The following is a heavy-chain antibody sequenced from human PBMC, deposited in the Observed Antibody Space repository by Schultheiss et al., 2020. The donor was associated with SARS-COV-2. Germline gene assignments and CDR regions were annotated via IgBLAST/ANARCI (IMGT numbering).Heavy chain of an antibody. V-gene: IGHV3-21*01. CDR1: GFTVSSNY. CDR2: ISSSSSYI. J-gene: IGHJ6*02. CDR3: AKDWCSTSSCPYYYYYGMDV. Sequence: GGSLRLSCAASGFTVSSNYMSWVRQAPGKGLEWVSSISSSSSYIYYADSVKGRFTISRDNAKNSLYLQMNSLRDEDTAVYYCAKDWCSTSSCPYYYYYGMDVWGQGTTVTVSS. D-gene: IGHD2-2*01.